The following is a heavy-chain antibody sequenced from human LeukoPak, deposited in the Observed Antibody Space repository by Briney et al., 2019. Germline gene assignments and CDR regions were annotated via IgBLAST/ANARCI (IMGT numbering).Heavy chain of an antibody. D-gene: IGHD2/OR15-2a*01. Sequence: GASVKVSCKASGYTFTSYGISWVRQAPGQGLEWMGWISAYNGNTNYAQKLQGRVTMTTDTSTSTAYMELRSLRSDDTAVYYCAKLYGEIPPTFFDPWGQGTLVTVSS. CDR1: GYTFTSYG. CDR3: AKLYGEIPPTFFDP. CDR2: ISAYNGNT. J-gene: IGHJ5*02. V-gene: IGHV1-18*01.